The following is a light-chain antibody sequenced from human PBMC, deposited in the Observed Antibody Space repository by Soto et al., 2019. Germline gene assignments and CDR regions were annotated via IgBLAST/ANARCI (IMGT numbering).Light chain of an antibody. J-gene: IGKJ1*01. CDR1: QSVLYSSNNKNY. Sequence: DIVMTQSPDSLAVSLGESATINCKSSQSVLYSSNNKNYLAWYQQKPGQPPKLLIYWASTRESGVPDRFSGSGSGTDFTLTISSLQAEDVAVYYCQQYYDSPQTFGQGTNVEIK. CDR3: QQYYDSPQT. V-gene: IGKV4-1*01. CDR2: WAS.